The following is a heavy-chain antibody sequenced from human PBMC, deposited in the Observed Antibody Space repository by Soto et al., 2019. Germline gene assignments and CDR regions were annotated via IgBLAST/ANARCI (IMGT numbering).Heavy chain of an antibody. CDR2: SNAGNGKT. J-gene: IGHJ6*02. D-gene: IGHD1-26*01. Sequence: SVKVSCKASGHTFTSHDMHWVRQAPGQRLEWMGWSNAGNGKTKFSQDFQGRVTITRDTSASTAYMELRSLRSDDTAVYYCARGRYSGSYITNYYYYGMYVPGQRTTVIGS. V-gene: IGHV1-3*02. CDR1: GHTFTSHD. CDR3: ARGRYSGSYITNYYYYGMYV.